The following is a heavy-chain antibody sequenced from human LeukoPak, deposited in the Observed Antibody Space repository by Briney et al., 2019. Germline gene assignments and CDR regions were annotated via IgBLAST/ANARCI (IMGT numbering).Heavy chain of an antibody. CDR2: ISGSGGST. Sequence: GGSLRLSCAASGFTFSSYAMSWVRQAPGKGLEWVSAISGSGGSTYYADSVKGRFTISRDNSKNTLYLQMNSLRAEDTAVYYCAKDYLVDYTSNWFDPWGQGTLVTVSS. V-gene: IGHV3-23*01. CDR1: GFTFSSYA. CDR3: AKDYLVDYTSNWFDP. D-gene: IGHD4-11*01. J-gene: IGHJ5*02.